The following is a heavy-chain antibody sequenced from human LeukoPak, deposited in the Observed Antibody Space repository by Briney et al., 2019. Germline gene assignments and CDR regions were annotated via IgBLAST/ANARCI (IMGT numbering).Heavy chain of an antibody. D-gene: IGHD3-9*01. CDR1: GFTFSSYA. V-gene: IGHV3-23*01. J-gene: IGHJ4*02. Sequence: GGSLRLSCAASGFTFSSYAMSWVRQAPGKGLEWVSAISGSGGSTYYADSVKGRFTISRDNSKNTLYLQTNSLRAEDTAVYYCAKARLYDILTGYLYYWGQGTLVTVSS. CDR3: AKARLYDILTGYLYY. CDR2: ISGSGGST.